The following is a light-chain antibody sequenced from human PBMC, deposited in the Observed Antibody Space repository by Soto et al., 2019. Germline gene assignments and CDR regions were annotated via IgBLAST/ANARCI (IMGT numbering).Light chain of an antibody. V-gene: IGLV4-69*01. Sequence: QSVLTQSPSASASLGASVKLTCTLSSGHSSYAIAWHQQQPEKGPRYLMKLNSDGSPSKGDGIPDRFSGSSSGAERYLTISSLQPEDEADYYCQTWGTGIHVVFGGGTKVTVL. CDR1: SGHSSYA. CDR3: QTWGTGIHVV. J-gene: IGLJ2*01. CDR2: LNSDGSP.